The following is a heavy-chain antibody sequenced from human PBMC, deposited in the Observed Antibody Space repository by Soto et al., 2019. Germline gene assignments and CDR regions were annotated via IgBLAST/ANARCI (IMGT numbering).Heavy chain of an antibody. CDR2: ISAYNGNT. Sequence: GASVKVSCKASGYTFTSYGISWVRQAPGQGLEWMGWISAYNGNTNYAQKLQGRVTMTTDTSTSTAYMELRSLRSDDTAVYYCAREQYQLLYPVFYYYYYGMDVWGQGTTVTVSS. CDR1: GYTFTSYG. V-gene: IGHV1-18*01. D-gene: IGHD2-2*02. CDR3: AREQYQLLYPVFYYYYYGMDV. J-gene: IGHJ6*02.